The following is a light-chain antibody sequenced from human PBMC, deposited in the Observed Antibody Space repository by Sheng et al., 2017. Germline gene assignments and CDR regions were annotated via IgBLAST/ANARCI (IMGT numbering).Light chain of an antibody. Sequence: EIVMTQSPGSLSLSPGERATLSCRASQSISTNLAWYQQKPGQVPRLLIYDASTRATGIPARVSGSGSGTDFTLTISSLQSEDFAVYYCQLYNNWPITFGQGTRLEIK. CDR1: QSISTN. V-gene: IGKV3-15*01. J-gene: IGKJ5*01. CDR3: QLYNNWPIT. CDR2: DAS.